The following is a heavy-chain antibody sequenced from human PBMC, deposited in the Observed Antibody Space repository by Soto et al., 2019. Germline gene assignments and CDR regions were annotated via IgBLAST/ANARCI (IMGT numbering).Heavy chain of an antibody. CDR2: IWYDGSNK. CDR1: GFTFSSYG. CDR3: ARGKLVYGDDTPYGMDV. J-gene: IGHJ6*02. D-gene: IGHD4-17*01. V-gene: IGHV3-33*01. Sequence: QVQLVESGGGVVQPGRSLRLSCAASGFTFSSYGMHWVRQAPGKGLEWVAVIWYDGSNKYYADSVKGRFTISRDNSKNTLYLQMNSLRAEDTAVYYCARGKLVYGDDTPYGMDVWGQGTTVTVSS.